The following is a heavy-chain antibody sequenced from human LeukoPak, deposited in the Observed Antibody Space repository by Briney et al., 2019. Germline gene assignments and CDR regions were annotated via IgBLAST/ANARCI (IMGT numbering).Heavy chain of an antibody. J-gene: IGHJ4*02. CDR1: GFTFSSYG. D-gene: IGHD5-12*01. CDR2: ISYDGSNK. Sequence: QSGGSLRPSCAASGFTFSSYGMHWVRQAPGKGLEWVAVISYDGSNKYYADSVKGRFTISRDNSKNTLYLQMNSLRAEDTAVYYCARTPHPVATRHLDYWGQGTLVTVSS. V-gene: IGHV3-30*19. CDR3: ARTPHPVATRHLDY.